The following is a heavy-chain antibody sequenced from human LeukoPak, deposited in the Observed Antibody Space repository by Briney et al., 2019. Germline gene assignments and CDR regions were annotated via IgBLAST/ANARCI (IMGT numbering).Heavy chain of an antibody. J-gene: IGHJ6*03. CDR3: AKDPNLKYYYYYYYMDV. CDR1: GFTFSSYG. CDR2: ISGSGGST. V-gene: IGHV3-23*01. D-gene: IGHD2-2*01. Sequence: GGSLRLSCAASGFTFSSYGMSWVRQAPGKGLEWVSAISGSGGSTYYADSVKGRFTISRDNSKNTLYLQMNSLRAEDTAVYYCAKDPNLKYYYYYYYMDVWGKGTTVTIPS.